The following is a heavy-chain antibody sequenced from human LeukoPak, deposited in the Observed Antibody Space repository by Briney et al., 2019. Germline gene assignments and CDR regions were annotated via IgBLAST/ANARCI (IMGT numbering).Heavy chain of an antibody. V-gene: IGHV3-21*01. D-gene: IGHD2-21*01. CDR2: ISSSSSYI. CDR1: GFTVTSNY. CDR3: ARGDGHAFDI. J-gene: IGHJ3*02. Sequence: GGSLRLSCAISGFTVTSNYMSWVRQAPGKGLEWVSSISSSSSYIYYADSVKGRFTISRDNAKNSLYLQMNSLRAEDTAVYYCARGDGHAFDIWGQGTMVTVSS.